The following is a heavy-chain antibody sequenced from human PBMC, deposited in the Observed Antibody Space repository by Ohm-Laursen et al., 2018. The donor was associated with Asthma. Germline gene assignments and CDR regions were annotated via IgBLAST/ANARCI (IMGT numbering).Heavy chain of an antibody. J-gene: IGHJ6*02. Sequence: SLRLSCAASGFTFSSYGMHWVRQAPGKGLEWVAVISYDGSNKYYADSVKGRFTISRDNSKNTLYLQMNSLRAEDTAVYYCAKGGLIRYYYYYGMDVLGQGTTVTVSS. CDR1: GFTFSSYG. V-gene: IGHV3-30*18. CDR3: AKGGLIRYYYYYGMDV. D-gene: IGHD2-21*01. CDR2: ISYDGSNK.